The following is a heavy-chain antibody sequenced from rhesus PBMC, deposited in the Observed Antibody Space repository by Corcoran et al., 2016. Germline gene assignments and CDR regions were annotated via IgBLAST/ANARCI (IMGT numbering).Heavy chain of an antibody. CDR1: GFTFSSYG. CDR3: ARDEGIAATHPYYYGLGS. D-gene: IGHD6-13*01. CDR2: LSYDGSKK. Sequence: EVQLVESGGGLVQPGGSLRLSCAASGFTFSSYGMHWVRQAPGKGLEWVAVLSYDGSKKYFADSVKDRFTIAIDNSKNMLDLQMNNLRLEDTAVYYCARDEGIAATHPYYYGLGSWGQGVVVTVSS. J-gene: IGHJ6*01. V-gene: IGHV3-54*02.